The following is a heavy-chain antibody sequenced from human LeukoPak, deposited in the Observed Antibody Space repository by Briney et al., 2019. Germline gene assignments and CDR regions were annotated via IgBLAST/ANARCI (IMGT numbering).Heavy chain of an antibody. J-gene: IGHJ6*03. Sequence: PGGSLRLSCAASGFTVSSNYMSWVRQAPGKGLEWVSVIYSGGSTYYADSVKGRFTISRDNSKNTLSLQMNGLRAEDTAVYYCARGLDSSSSGYYYYMDVWGKGTTVTVSS. D-gene: IGHD6-6*01. CDR3: ARGLDSSSSGYYYYMDV. CDR1: GFTVSSNY. CDR2: IYSGGST. V-gene: IGHV3-53*01.